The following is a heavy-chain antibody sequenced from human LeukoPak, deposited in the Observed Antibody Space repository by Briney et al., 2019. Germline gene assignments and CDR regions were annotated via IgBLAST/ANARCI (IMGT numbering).Heavy chain of an antibody. CDR3: ARDIYSYGQGVGYY. CDR1: GFIFSDYY. J-gene: IGHJ4*02. CDR2: ISNRNSII. Sequence: SGGSLRLSCAASGFIFSDYYMGWIRQAPGKGLEWISYISNRNSIIYYADSVKGRFTISRDNSKNTLYLQMNSLRAEDTAVYYCARDIYSYGQGVGYYWGQGTLDTVSS. D-gene: IGHD5-18*01. V-gene: IGHV3-11*04.